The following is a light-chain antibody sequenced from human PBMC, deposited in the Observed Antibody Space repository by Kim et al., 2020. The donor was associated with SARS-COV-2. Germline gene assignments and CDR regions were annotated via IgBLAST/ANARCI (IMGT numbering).Light chain of an antibody. CDR3: SSYTSGSTWV. CDR2: AVT. Sequence: QSVLTQPASVSGSPGQSITISCTGTNSDVGDYDYVSWFQQHPGKAPKLIIYAVTKRPAGISTRFSGSKSGSSASLTVSGLQAGDEADYYCSSYTSGSTWVFGGGTQLTVL. J-gene: IGLJ3*02. V-gene: IGLV2-14*03. CDR1: NSDVGDYDY.